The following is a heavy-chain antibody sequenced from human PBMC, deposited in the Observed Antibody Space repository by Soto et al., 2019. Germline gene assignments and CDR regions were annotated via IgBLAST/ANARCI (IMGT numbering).Heavy chain of an antibody. CDR3: ARGRASGSYYLLDY. CDR2: INPNSGNI. D-gene: IGHD3-10*01. V-gene: IGHV1-8*01. J-gene: IGHJ4*02. CDR1: GDTFTTYD. Sequence: ASVKVSCKASGDTFTTYDINWVRQATGHGLEWMGWINPNSGNIGYAQRFQGRVTMTRDTAIRTAYMEVSSLRSDDTAVYYCARGRASGSYYLLDYWGQGTLVAVSS.